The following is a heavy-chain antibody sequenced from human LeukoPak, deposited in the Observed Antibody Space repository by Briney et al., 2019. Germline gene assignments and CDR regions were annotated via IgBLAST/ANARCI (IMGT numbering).Heavy chain of an antibody. Sequence: SETLSLTCTLAGGSLSISSIYGGWIRQPPGKGLEWIGSIYDNGRTYYNPSLKGRVTISADTSKNQFSLNLSSVTAADTPVYYCAANIILPAATGFDYWGQGTLVTVSS. CDR2: IYDNGRT. CDR3: AANIILPAATGFDY. J-gene: IGHJ4*02. D-gene: IGHD2-2*01. V-gene: IGHV4-39*01. CDR1: GGSLSISSIY.